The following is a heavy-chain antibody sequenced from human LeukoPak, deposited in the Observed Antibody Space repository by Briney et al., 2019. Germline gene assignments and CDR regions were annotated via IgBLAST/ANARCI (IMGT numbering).Heavy chain of an antibody. CDR1: GDSISSGAYY. CDR2: IYYSGST. V-gene: IGHV4-39*07. J-gene: IGHJ6*03. Sequence: SETLSLTCTVSGDSISSGAYYWGWIRQPPGKGLEWIGSIYYSGSTYYNPSLKSRASVSVDTSKNQFSLKLSSVTAADTAVYYCARGLNGGKGWEFFYYYYYYMDVWGKGTTITVSS. CDR3: ARGLNGGKGWEFFYYYYYYMDV. D-gene: IGHD3-3*01.